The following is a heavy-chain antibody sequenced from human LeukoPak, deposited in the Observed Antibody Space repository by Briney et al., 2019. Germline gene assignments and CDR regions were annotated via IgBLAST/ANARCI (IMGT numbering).Heavy chain of an antibody. D-gene: IGHD2-21*01. V-gene: IGHV3-30*18. Sequence: GRSLRLSCAASGFAFSSYGMHWVRQAPGKGLEWAAVISYNGGDKKYADSVKGRFTISRDNSKNTVYLEMNSLRTEDTAVYYCAKDVALRAAAYYFDYWGQGTLVTVSS. CDR3: AKDVALRAAAYYFDY. J-gene: IGHJ4*02. CDR2: ISYNGGDK. CDR1: GFAFSSYG.